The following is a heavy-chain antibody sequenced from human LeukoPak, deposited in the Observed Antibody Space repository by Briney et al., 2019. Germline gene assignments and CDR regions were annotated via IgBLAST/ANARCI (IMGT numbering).Heavy chain of an antibody. CDR3: ARDPPYGYYFDY. CDR1: GFTFSSYA. D-gene: IGHD4-17*01. Sequence: GGSLRLSCAASGFTFSSYAMHWVRQAPGKGLEWVAVISYDGSNKYYADSVKGRFTISRDNSKNTLYLQMNSLRAEDTAVYYCARDPPYGYYFDYWGQGTLVTVSS. CDR2: ISYDGSNK. V-gene: IGHV3-30-3*01. J-gene: IGHJ4*02.